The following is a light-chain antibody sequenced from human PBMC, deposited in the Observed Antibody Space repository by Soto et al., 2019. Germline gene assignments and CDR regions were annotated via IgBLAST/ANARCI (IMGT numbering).Light chain of an antibody. CDR1: RSDIGSYNY. V-gene: IGLV2-14*01. J-gene: IGLJ1*01. CDR3: ISYTVSSTSYV. Sequence: QSALTQPASVSGSPGQSLTISCSGTRSDIGSYNYVAWYQQFPGKTPKILIYGVSNRPSGVSSRFSGSKSGNTASLTISGLQAEDEADYYCISYTVSSTSYVFGSGTKLTVL. CDR2: GVS.